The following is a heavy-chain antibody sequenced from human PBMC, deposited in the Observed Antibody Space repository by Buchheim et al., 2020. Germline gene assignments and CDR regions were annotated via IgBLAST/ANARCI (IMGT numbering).Heavy chain of an antibody. CDR3: ARLAARSSGMDV. CDR2: INAGYGNT. J-gene: IGHJ6*02. Sequence: QVQLVQSGAEVKKPGASVKVSCKASGYTFTSYAMHWVRQAPGQRLEWMGWINAGYGNTKYSQKFQGRVTINRDTSASTAYMELSSLRSEDTAVYYCARLAARSSGMDVWGQGTT. CDR1: GYTFTSYA. V-gene: IGHV1-3*01. D-gene: IGHD6-6*01.